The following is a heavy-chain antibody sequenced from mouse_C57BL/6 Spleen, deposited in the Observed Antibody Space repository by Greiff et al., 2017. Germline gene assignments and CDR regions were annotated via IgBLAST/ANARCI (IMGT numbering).Heavy chain of an antibody. CDR3: ARSDYGSSYEDYYAMDY. CDR1: GYTFTNYW. J-gene: IGHJ4*01. D-gene: IGHD1-1*01. V-gene: IGHV1-63*01. CDR2: IYPGGGYT. Sequence: QVQLQQSGAELVRPGTSVKMFCKASGYTFTNYWIGWAKQRPGHGLEWIGDIYPGGGYTNYNEKFKGKATLTADKSSSTAYMQFSSLTSEDSAIYYWARSDYGSSYEDYYAMDYWGQGTSVTVSS.